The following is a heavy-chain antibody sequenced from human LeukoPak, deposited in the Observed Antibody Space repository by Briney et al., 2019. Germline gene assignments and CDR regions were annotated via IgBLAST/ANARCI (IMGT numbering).Heavy chain of an antibody. D-gene: IGHD3-22*01. V-gene: IGHV1-2*02. J-gene: IGHJ3*02. CDR3: ARETYCYDSSGSKAFDI. Sequence: GASVKVSCKASGYTFTSYGISWLRQAPGQGLEWMGWINPNSGGTNYAQKFQGRVTMTRDTSISTAYMELSRLRSDDTAVYYCARETYCYDSSGSKAFDIWGQGTMVTVSS. CDR2: INPNSGGT. CDR1: GYTFTSYG.